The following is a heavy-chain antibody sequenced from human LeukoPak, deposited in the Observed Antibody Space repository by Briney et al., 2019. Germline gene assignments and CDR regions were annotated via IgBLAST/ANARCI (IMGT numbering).Heavy chain of an antibody. CDR3: ARRSSIAALPFDY. V-gene: IGHV4-39*01. CDR2: IYYSGST. Sequence: SETLSLTCTVSGVSISSSSYYWGWIRQPPGKGLEWIGSIYYSGSTYYNPSLKSRVTISVDTSKNQFSLKLSSVTAADTAVYYCARRSSIAALPFDYWGQGTLVTVSS. D-gene: IGHD6-6*01. J-gene: IGHJ4*02. CDR1: GVSISSSSYY.